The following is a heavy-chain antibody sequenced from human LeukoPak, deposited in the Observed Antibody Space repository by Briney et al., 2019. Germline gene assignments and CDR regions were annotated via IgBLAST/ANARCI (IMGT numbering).Heavy chain of an antibody. J-gene: IGHJ4*02. D-gene: IGHD3-22*01. CDR3: AKDCRTKGITMIVVVFPQLAGVLDY. V-gene: IGHV3-23*01. CDR2: ISGSGGST. CDR1: GFTFSSYA. Sequence: PGGSLRLSCAASGFTFSSYAMSWVRQAPGKGLEWVSAISGSGGSTYYADSVKGRFTISRDNSKNTLYLQMNSLRAEDTAVYYCAKDCRTKGITMIVVVFPQLAGVLDYWGQGTLVTVSS.